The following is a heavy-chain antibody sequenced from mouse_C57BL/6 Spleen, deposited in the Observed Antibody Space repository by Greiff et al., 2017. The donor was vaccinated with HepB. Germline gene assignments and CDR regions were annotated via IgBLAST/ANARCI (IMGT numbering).Heavy chain of an antibody. CDR1: GYAFSSYW. J-gene: IGHJ3*01. D-gene: IGHD2-4*01. Sequence: VQLQQSGAELVKPGASVKISCKASGYAFSSYWMNWVKQRPGKGLEWIGQIYPGDGDTNYNGKFKGKATLTADKSSSTAYMQLSSLTSEDSAVYFCARGRYDYDGAWFAYWGQGTLVTVSA. CDR2: IYPGDGDT. CDR3: ARGRYDYDGAWFAY. V-gene: IGHV1-80*01.